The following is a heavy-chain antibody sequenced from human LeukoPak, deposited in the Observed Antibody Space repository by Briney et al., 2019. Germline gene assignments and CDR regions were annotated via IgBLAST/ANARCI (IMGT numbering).Heavy chain of an antibody. D-gene: IGHD5-18*01. CDR1: GGSISDSSYY. CDR3: ARDGQEAAMVT. J-gene: IGHJ4*02. Sequence: SETLSLTCTVSGGSISDSSYYWGWLRQPPGKGLEWIGDIYYTGSTYKNPSLKSRVTISVDTSKNHFSLKLSSVTAADTAVYYCARDGQEAAMVTWGQGTLVTVSS. CDR2: IYYTGST. V-gene: IGHV4-39*02.